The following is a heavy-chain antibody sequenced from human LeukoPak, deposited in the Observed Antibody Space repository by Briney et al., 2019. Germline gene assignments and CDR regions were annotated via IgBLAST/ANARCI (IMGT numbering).Heavy chain of an antibody. CDR2: MNSDGSST. V-gene: IGHV3-74*01. CDR1: GFTFSSYW. J-gene: IGHJ4*02. D-gene: IGHD5-12*01. Sequence: GGSLRLSCGASGFTFSSYWMNWVRQAPGEGLVWVSRMNSDGSSTSYADSVRGRFTISRDNAKKTLYLQMNSLRAEDTAVYYCTRENGGYKGYEDYWGQGTLVTVSS. CDR3: TRENGGYKGYEDY.